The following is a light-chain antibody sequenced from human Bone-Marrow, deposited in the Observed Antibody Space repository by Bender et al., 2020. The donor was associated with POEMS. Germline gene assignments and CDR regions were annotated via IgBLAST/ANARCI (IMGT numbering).Light chain of an antibody. V-gene: IGLV1-44*01. CDR3: AVRDDSLNGWV. J-gene: IGLJ3*02. CDR2: SSH. CDR1: SSNIGAHA. Sequence: QSVLTQPPSASGTPGQRVTISCSGGSSNIGAHAVNWYQHLPGTAPKLLIYSSHRRPAEVPDRFSGSRNGNAASLAISGHKSEDEGGYYCAVRDDSLNGWVFGGGTKLTVL.